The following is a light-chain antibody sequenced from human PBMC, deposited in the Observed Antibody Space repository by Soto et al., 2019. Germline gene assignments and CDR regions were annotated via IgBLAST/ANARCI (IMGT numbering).Light chain of an antibody. Sequence: DIQLTQSPSFLSASVGDRVTITCRASQGISSYLAWYKQKPGEAPKLLMYAASTLQSGVPSRFSGSGSGTEFTLTISSLKPEEFATYYCQQLNSYPLTFGGGTKVEIK. CDR2: AAS. CDR1: QGISSY. CDR3: QQLNSYPLT. J-gene: IGKJ4*01. V-gene: IGKV1-9*01.